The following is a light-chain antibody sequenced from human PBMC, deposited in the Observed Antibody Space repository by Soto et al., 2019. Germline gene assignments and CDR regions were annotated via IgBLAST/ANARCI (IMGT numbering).Light chain of an antibody. V-gene: IGKV1-5*03. Sequence: DIQMTQSPSTLSASVGDRVTITCRASQSISSWLAWYQQKPGKAPKLLIYKASSLESGVPSSFSGSGSGTEFTLTIISLQPDDFATYYCQQYNSYVTFGPGTKVDIK. CDR1: QSISSW. J-gene: IGKJ3*01. CDR2: KAS. CDR3: QQYNSYVT.